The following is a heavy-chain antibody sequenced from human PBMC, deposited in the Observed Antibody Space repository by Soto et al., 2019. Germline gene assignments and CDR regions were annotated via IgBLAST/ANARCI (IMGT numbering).Heavy chain of an antibody. CDR1: GGTFSSYT. V-gene: IGHV1-69*08. D-gene: IGHD1-26*01. Sequence: QVQLVQSGAEVKKPGSSVKVSCKASGGTFSSYTISWVRQAPGQGLEWMGRIIPILGIANYAQKFQGRVTISADKATSTAYMELRSLRSEDTAVYYCAREGEWEQGEGDYWGQGTLVTVSS. CDR3: AREGEWEQGEGDY. J-gene: IGHJ4*02. CDR2: IIPILGIA.